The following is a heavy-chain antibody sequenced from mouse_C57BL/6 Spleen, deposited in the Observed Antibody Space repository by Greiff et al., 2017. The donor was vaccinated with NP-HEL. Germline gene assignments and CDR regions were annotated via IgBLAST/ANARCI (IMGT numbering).Heavy chain of an antibody. J-gene: IGHJ2*01. CDR3: AHWDAGLDY. CDR2: IYPGDGDT. D-gene: IGHD4-1*01. V-gene: IGHV1-82*01. Sequence: VQLQQSGPELVKPGASVKISCKASGYAFSSSWMNWVKQRPGKGLEWIGRIYPGDGDTNYNGKFKGKATLTADKSSSTAYMQLSSLTSEDSAVYFCAHWDAGLDYWGQGTTLTVSS. CDR1: GYAFSSSW.